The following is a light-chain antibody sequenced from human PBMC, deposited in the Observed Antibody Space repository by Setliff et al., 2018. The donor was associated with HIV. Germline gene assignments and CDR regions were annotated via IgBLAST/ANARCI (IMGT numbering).Light chain of an antibody. CDR3: SASRPSRTLVV. CDR2: QLI. V-gene: IGLV2-14*01. J-gene: IGLJ1*01. CDR1: NSDIGGYNY. Sequence: QSALAQPASVSGSPGQSITISCTGTNSDIGGYNYVSWYQQLPGEAPKLIIFQLINRPSGVSDRFSGSKSGNTASLTISGLQAEDEADYYCSASRPSRTLVVFGTWTNVTVL.